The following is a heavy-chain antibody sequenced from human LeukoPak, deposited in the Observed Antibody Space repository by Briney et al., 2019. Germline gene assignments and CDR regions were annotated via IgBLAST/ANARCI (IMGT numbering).Heavy chain of an antibody. CDR2: ISSSSSSFI. CDR1: EFTFNTYS. Sequence: GGSLRLSCAASEFTFNTYSMNWVRQAPGKGLEWVSSISSSSSSFIFYTDSVKGRFTISRDNAKNSLYLQMSSLRAEDTAVYYCARDYGDNGAFDIWGQGTMVTVSS. V-gene: IGHV3-21*01. D-gene: IGHD4-17*01. J-gene: IGHJ3*02. CDR3: ARDYGDNGAFDI.